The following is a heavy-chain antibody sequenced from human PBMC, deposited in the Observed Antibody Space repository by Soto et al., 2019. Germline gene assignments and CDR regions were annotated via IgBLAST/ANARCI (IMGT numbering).Heavy chain of an antibody. D-gene: IGHD4-4*01. CDR3: ARSRDGYSFYFYYGMDG. CDR2: ILYDGSAE. Sequence: XGFLRLSCAASGFIFTSYCMHWVRQAPGKGLEWMALILYDGSAEYYADSVKGRFTISRDNSKNTLYPQMNSLTAEDTAVYYCARSRDGYSFYFYYGMDGWGQGTTVTVSS. CDR1: GFIFTSYC. J-gene: IGHJ6*02. V-gene: IGHV3-30*03.